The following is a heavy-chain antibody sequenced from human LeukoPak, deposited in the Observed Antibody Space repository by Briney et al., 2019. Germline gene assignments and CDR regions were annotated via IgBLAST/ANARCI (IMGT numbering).Heavy chain of an antibody. J-gene: IGHJ5*02. D-gene: IGHD3-10*01. CDR2: IYYSGRT. CDR1: GVSLSGGDYY. CDR3: ARSLLSAGSGSYGLDP. Sequence: SQTLSLTCAVSGVSLSGGDYYWGWSRQPPGNGLEWVGPIYYSGRTHHHPSLKSRVTIPVDTSKNQSSLKLSSVAATDTAGYYCARSLLSAGSGSYGLDPWGEGTLVSVSS. V-gene: IGHV4-30-4*01.